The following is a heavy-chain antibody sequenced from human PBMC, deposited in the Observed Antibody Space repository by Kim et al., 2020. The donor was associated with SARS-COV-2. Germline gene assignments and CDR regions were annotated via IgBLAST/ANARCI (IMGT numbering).Heavy chain of an antibody. D-gene: IGHD3-10*01. J-gene: IGHJ4*02. V-gene: IGHV3-23*01. CDR3: AKKFHYGSGSYLYYFDY. Sequence: VRGRFTISRYNSKNTLYLQMNSLRAEDTAVYYCAKKFHYGSGSYLYYFDYWGQGTLVTVSS.